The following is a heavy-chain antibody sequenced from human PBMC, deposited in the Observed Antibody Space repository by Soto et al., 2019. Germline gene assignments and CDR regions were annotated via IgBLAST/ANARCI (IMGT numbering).Heavy chain of an antibody. CDR1: GFTLSSYA. Sequence: GGSLRLSCAASGFTLSSYAMSWVRLAPGKGLEWVSAISGSGGSTYYADSVKGRFTISRDNSKNTLYLQMNSLRAEDTAVYYCAKDWSNYVRFGYWGQGTLVTVSS. J-gene: IGHJ4*02. D-gene: IGHD4-4*01. CDR3: AKDWSNYVRFGY. CDR2: ISGSGGST. V-gene: IGHV3-23*01.